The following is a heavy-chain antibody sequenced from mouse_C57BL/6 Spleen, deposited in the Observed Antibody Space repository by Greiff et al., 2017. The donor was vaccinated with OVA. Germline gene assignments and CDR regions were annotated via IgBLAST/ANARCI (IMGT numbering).Heavy chain of an antibody. J-gene: IGHJ4*01. CDR3: ARENGYDYAMDY. V-gene: IGHV3-6*01. CDR1: GYSITSGYY. D-gene: IGHD2-2*01. Sequence: EVQLQESGPGLVKPSQSLSLTCSVTGYSITSGYYWNWIRQFPGNKLEWMGYLSYDGSNNYKPSLKNRISITRDTSKNQFFLKLNSETTEDTATYYCARENGYDYAMDYWGQGTSVTVSS. CDR2: LSYDGSN.